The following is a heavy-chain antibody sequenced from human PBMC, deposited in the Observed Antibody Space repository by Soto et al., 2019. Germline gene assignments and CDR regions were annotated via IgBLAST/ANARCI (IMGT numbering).Heavy chain of an antibody. V-gene: IGHV3-21*01. CDR1: GFTFSSYS. CDR2: ISSSGSTI. D-gene: IGHD3-22*01. Sequence: EVQLVESGGGLVKPGGSLRLSCAASGFTFSSYSMNWVRQAPGKGLEWVSSISSSGSTIYYADSVKGRFTISRDNAKNSLYLQMNSLRAEDTAVYYCAREGPGFASSGYTYYGMDVWGQGTTVTVSS. J-gene: IGHJ6*02. CDR3: AREGPGFASSGYTYYGMDV.